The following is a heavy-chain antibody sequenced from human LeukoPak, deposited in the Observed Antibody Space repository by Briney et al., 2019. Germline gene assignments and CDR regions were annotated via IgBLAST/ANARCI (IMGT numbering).Heavy chain of an antibody. V-gene: IGHV1-69*13. Sequence: SVKVSCMASGGTFSSYAISWVRQAPGQGLEWMGGIIPIFGTANYAQKFQGRVTITADESTSTAYMELSSLRSEDTAVYYCAREGSDSSGYYWYFDLWGRGTLVTVSS. CDR1: GGTFSSYA. CDR3: AREGSDSSGYYWYFDL. J-gene: IGHJ2*01. D-gene: IGHD3-22*01. CDR2: IIPIFGTA.